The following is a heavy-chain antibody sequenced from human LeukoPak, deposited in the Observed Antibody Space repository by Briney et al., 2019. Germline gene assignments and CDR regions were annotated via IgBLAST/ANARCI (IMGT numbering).Heavy chain of an antibody. CDR1: GGSISSSSYY. CDR2: IYYSGST. CDR3: ARRSIVVVPAAPAFDY. J-gene: IGHJ4*02. D-gene: IGHD2-2*01. Sequence: PSETLSLTCTVSGGSISSSSYYWGWIRQPPGKGLEWIGSIYYSGSTYYNPSLKGRVTISVDTSKNQFSLKLSSVTAADTAVYYCARRSIVVVPAAPAFDYWGQGTLVTVSS. V-gene: IGHV4-39*01.